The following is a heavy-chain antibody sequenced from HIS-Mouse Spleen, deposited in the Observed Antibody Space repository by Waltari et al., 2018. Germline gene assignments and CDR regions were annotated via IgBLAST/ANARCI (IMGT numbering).Heavy chain of an antibody. CDR2: INHSGST. CDR3: ARQSITMVRRAFDI. Sequence: QVQLQQWGAGLLKPSETLSLTCAVYGGSFSGYYWSWIRQPPGKGLEWIGEINHSGSTNYNPSLKSRVTISVDTSKNQFSLKLSSVTAADTAVYYCARQSITMVRRAFDIWGQGTMVTVSS. J-gene: IGHJ3*02. V-gene: IGHV4-34*01. CDR1: GGSFSGYY. D-gene: IGHD3-10*01.